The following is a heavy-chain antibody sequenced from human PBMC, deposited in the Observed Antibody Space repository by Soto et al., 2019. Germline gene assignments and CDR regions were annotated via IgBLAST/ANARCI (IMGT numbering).Heavy chain of an antibody. CDR1: GGSISSGGYY. Sequence: QVQLQESGPGLVKPSQTLSLTCTVSGGSISSGGYYWSWIRQHPGKGLEWIGYIYYSGSTYYNPSLKGRVTISVDTSKNRFSLKLSSVTAADTAVYYCAGVSTIFGGPDYGGQGTLVTVSS. CDR3: AGVSTIFGGPDY. J-gene: IGHJ4*02. D-gene: IGHD3-3*01. V-gene: IGHV4-31*03. CDR2: IYYSGST.